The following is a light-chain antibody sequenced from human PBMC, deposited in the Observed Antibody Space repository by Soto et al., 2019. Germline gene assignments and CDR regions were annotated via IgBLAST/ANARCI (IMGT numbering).Light chain of an antibody. Sequence: DIQMTQSPSSLSESEGDRVTITCQPSKDIRNYLNWYQQKPGKAPKLLIYDASNLETGVPSRFSGSGSGTDFTFTISSLQPEDIATYYCQQYDNLPRLTFGGGTKVEIK. CDR1: KDIRNY. CDR3: QQYDNLPRLT. V-gene: IGKV1-33*01. J-gene: IGKJ4*01. CDR2: DAS.